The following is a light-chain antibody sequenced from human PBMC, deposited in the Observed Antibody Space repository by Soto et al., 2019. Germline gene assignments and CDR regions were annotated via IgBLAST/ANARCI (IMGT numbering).Light chain of an antibody. CDR1: NSQNRAGYD. Sequence: SAPAQPPPMSWGPGPRGTLSLPWGNSQNRAGYDVRWYQQLPGTAPKLLIHGNSNRPSGVPDRFSGSKSGTSASLAITGLQAEDEADYYCQSYDSSLSGNYVFGTGTKVTVL. CDR2: GNS. CDR3: QSYDSSLSGNYV. J-gene: IGLJ1*01. V-gene: IGLV1-40*01.